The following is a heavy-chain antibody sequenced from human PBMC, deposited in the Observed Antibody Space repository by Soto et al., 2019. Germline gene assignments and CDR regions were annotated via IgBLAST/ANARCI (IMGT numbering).Heavy chain of an antibody. CDR2: ISYDGSNK. CDR3: ARDYYDSSGFPWFDP. CDR1: GFTFSSYA. V-gene: IGHV3-30-3*01. Sequence: PGGSLRLSCAASGFTFSSYAMHWVRQAPGKGLEWVAVISYDGSNKYYADSVKGRFTISRDNSKNTLYLQMNSLRAEDTAVYYCARDYYDSSGFPWFDPWGQGTLVTVSS. J-gene: IGHJ5*02. D-gene: IGHD3-22*01.